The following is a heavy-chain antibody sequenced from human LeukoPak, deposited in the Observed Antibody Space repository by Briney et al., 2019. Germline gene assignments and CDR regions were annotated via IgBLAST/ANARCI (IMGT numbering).Heavy chain of an antibody. CDR1: GFTFSSYG. CDR3: AREVLSGYSSGWYRGFDY. CDR2: ISYDGSNK. V-gene: IGHV3-30*03. D-gene: IGHD6-19*01. J-gene: IGHJ4*02. Sequence: PGGSLRLSCAASGFTFSSYGMHWVRQAPGKGLEWVAVISYDGSNKYYADSVKGRFTISRDNSKNTLYLQMNSLRAEDTAVYYCAREVLSGYSSGWYRGFDYWGQGTLVTVSS.